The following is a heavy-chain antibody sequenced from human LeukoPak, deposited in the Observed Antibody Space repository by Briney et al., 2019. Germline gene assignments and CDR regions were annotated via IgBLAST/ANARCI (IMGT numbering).Heavy chain of an antibody. J-gene: IGHJ6*03. D-gene: IGHD6-6*01. Sequence: ASVKVSCKASGYTFTGYYMHWVRQAPGQGLEWMGGFDPEDGETIYAQKFQGRVTMTEDTSTDTAYMELSSLRSEDTAVYYCARVLGSHSSSLDFYYYYYMDVWGKGTTVTVSS. V-gene: IGHV1-24*01. CDR1: GYTFTGYY. CDR2: FDPEDGET. CDR3: ARVLGSHSSSLDFYYYYYMDV.